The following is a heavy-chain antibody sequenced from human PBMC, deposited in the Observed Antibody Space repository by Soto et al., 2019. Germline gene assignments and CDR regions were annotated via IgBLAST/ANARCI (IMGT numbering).Heavy chain of an antibody. V-gene: IGHV3-9*01. CDR3: AKTQIVVVIPDAFDI. J-gene: IGHJ3*02. Sequence: PGGSLRLSCAASGFTFDDYAMHWVRQAPGKGLEWVSGISWNSGSIGYADSVKGRFTISRDNAKNSLYLQMNSLRAEDTALYYCAKTQIVVVIPDAFDIWGQGTMVTVSS. CDR2: ISWNSGSI. CDR1: GFTFDDYA. D-gene: IGHD3-22*01.